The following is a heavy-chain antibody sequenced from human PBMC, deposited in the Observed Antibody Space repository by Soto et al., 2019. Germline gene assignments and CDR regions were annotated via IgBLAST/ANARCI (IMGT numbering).Heavy chain of an antibody. CDR2: ISYDGSNK. CDR1: GFTFSSYA. CDR3: ARDIGYCTNGVCYTGIGFDY. V-gene: IGHV3-30-3*01. D-gene: IGHD2-8*01. Sequence: GGSLRLSXAASGFTFSSYAMHWVRQAPGKGLEWVAVISYDGSNKYYADSVKGRFTISRDNSKNTLYLQMNSLRAEDTAVYYCARDIGYCTNGVCYTGIGFDYWGQGTLVTVSA. J-gene: IGHJ4*02.